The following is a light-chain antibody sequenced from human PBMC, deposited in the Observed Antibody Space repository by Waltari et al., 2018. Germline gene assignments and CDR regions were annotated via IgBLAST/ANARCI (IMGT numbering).Light chain of an antibody. CDR3: QQYYSTLFT. J-gene: IGKJ3*01. CDR2: WAS. Sequence: DIVMTQSPDSLAVSLGERATINCKSSQTVLYSSNNKNYLAWYQQRPGQPPKLLIYWASTRESGVPDRFSGSGSGRDFTLTISSLQAEAVAVYYCQQYYSTLFTFGPGTKVYIK. CDR1: QTVLYSSNNKNY. V-gene: IGKV4-1*01.